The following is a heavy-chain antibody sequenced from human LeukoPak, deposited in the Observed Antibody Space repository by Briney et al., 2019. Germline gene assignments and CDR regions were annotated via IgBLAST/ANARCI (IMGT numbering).Heavy chain of an antibody. D-gene: IGHD6-6*01. J-gene: IGHJ4*02. Sequence: SETLSLTCTVSGGSISSSSYYWGWIRQPPGKGLEWIGSIYYSGSTYYNPSLKSRVTISVDTSKNQFSLKLSSVTAADTAVYYCARDLGIAARPDYWGQGTLVTVSS. V-gene: IGHV4-39*02. CDR2: IYYSGST. CDR3: ARDLGIAARPDY. CDR1: GGSISSSSYY.